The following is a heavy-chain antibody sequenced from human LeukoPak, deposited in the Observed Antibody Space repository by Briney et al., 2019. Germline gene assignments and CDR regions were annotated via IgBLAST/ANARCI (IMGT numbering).Heavy chain of an antibody. V-gene: IGHV3-11*01. CDR1: GFTFSDYY. CDR3: ARSMGYYYDSSGLMGY. J-gene: IGHJ4*02. Sequence: GGSLRLSCAASGFTFSDYYMNWIRQAPGKGLEWVSYISSSSSTISYADSVKGRFTIYRDNAKNSLYLQMHSLRATDTAVYSYARSMGYYYDSSGLMGYWGQGTLVTVSS. D-gene: IGHD3-22*01. CDR2: ISSSSSTI.